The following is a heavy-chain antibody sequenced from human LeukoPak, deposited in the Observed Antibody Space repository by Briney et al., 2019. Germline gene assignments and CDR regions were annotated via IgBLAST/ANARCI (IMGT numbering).Heavy chain of an antibody. D-gene: IGHD3-10*01. CDR1: GFTFSSYG. J-gene: IGHJ4*02. V-gene: IGHV3-30*19. CDR3: ARDSSGSGSSYIFDY. Sequence: GRSLRLSCAASGFTFSSYGMHWVRQAPGKGLEWVAVISYDGSNKYYADSVKGRFTISRDNSKNTLYLQMNSLRAEDTAVYYCARDSSGSGSSYIFDYWGQGTLVTVSS. CDR2: ISYDGSNK.